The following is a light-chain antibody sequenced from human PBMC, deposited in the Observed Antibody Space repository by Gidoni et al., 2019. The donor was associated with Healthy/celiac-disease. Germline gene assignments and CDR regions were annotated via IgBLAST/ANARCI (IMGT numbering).Light chain of an antibody. V-gene: IGKV3-15*01. Sequence: EIVMTQSPATLSVSPGERATLSCRASQSVSSNLAWYQQKPGQAPRLLIYGASPRATGIPARFSGSGSGTEFTLTISSLQSEDFAVYYCQQYNNWPPGTFGHGPKVEI. CDR2: GAS. CDR1: QSVSSN. J-gene: IGKJ1*01. CDR3: QQYNNWPPGT.